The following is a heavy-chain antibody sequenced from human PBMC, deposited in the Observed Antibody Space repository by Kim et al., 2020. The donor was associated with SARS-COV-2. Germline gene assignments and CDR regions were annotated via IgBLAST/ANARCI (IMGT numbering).Heavy chain of an antibody. Sequence: SETLSLTCAVYGGSFSGYYWSWIRQPPGKGLEWIGEINHSGSTNYNPSLKSRVTISVDTSKNQFPLKLSSVTAADTAVYYCARLFGRGITIFGVVILGGFDPWGQGTLVTVSS. J-gene: IGHJ5*02. CDR2: INHSGST. D-gene: IGHD3-3*01. CDR1: GGSFSGYY. V-gene: IGHV4-34*01. CDR3: ARLFGRGITIFGVVILGGFDP.